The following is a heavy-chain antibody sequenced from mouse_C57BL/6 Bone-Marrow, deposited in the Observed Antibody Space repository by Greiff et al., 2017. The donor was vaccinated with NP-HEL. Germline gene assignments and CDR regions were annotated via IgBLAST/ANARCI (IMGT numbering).Heavy chain of an antibody. CDR1: GYTFTSYW. Sequence: VQLQQSGAELVKPGASVKLSCKASGYTFTSYWMHWVKQRPGQGLEWIGMIHPNSGSTNYNEKFKSKATLTVDKSSSTAYMQLSSLTSEDSAVYYGARGLLYWYFDVWGTGTTVTVTS. CDR2: IHPNSGST. CDR3: ARGLLYWYFDV. J-gene: IGHJ1*03. V-gene: IGHV1-64*01.